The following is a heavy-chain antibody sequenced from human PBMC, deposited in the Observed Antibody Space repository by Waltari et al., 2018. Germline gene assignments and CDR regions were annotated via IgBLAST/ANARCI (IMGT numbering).Heavy chain of an antibody. V-gene: IGHV1-18*01. CDR3: ARQDYYDSSGYPTY. CDR2: VSSKNCNT. J-gene: IGHJ4*02. D-gene: IGHD3-22*01. CDR1: GYTFTSYG. Sequence: QVQLVQSGAEVKKPGASVKVSCKASGYTFTSYGISCVRQAPGQGLEWLGWVSSKNCNTKYARKLNGRVTTTTDASTSTDYRELRGHISDDTCVYYCARQDYYDSSGYPTYWGQGTLVTVSS.